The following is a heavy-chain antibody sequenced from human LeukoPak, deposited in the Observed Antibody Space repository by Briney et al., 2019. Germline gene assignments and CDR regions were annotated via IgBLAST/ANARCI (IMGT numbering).Heavy chain of an antibody. J-gene: IGHJ4*02. CDR2: IYPGDSDT. Sequence: GESLKISCKGSGYSFTGYWIAWVRQMPGKGLEWMGIIYPGDSDTRYSPSFQGQVTISADKSISTAYLQWRSLKASDTAMYYCARTNYDFWSGYSGFDYWGQGTLVTVSS. CDR1: GYSFTGYW. CDR3: ARTNYDFWSGYSGFDY. V-gene: IGHV5-51*01. D-gene: IGHD3-3*01.